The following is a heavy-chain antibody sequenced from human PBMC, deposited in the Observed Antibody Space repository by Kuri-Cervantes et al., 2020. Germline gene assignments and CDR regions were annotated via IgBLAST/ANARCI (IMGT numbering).Heavy chain of an antibody. CDR2: INTVGSTT. V-gene: IGHV3-23*01. J-gene: IGHJ4*02. CDR1: GFTFSSYA. D-gene: IGHD3-10*01. CDR3: ARELGRGVISPYLDY. Sequence: ETLSLTCAASGFTFSSYAMSWVRQAPGKGLEWVSRINTVGSTTNYADSVKGRFTISRDSSKNTLYLQMNSLRAEDTAVYYCARELGRGVISPYLDYWGQGTLVTVSS.